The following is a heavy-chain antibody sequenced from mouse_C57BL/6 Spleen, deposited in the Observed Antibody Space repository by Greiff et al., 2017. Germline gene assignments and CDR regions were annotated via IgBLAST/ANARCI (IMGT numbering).Heavy chain of an antibody. D-gene: IGHD1-1*01. J-gene: IGHJ1*03. CDR3: ARPYYYGSSWYFDV. CDR2: ISNLAYSI. CDR1: GFTFSDYG. V-gene: IGHV5-15*01. Sequence: EVKLVASGGGLVQPGGSLKLSCAASGFTFSDYGMAWVRQAPRKGPEWVAFISNLAYSIYYADTVTGRFTISRENAKNTLYLEMSSLRSEDTAMYYCARPYYYGSSWYFDVWGTGTTVTVSS.